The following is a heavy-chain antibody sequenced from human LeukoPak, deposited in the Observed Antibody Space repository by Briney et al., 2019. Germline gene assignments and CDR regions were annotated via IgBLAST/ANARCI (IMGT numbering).Heavy chain of an antibody. CDR3: ARLPDWWGWFDP. V-gene: IGHV4-39*01. Sequence: PSETLSLTCTVSGGSISSSSYYWGWIRQPPGKGLEWIGSIYYSGTTYYNPSLKSRVTISVDTSKNQFSLKLSSVTAADTAVYYCARLPDWWGWFDPWGQGTLVTVSS. J-gene: IGHJ5*02. D-gene: IGHD2-8*02. CDR1: GGSISSSSYY. CDR2: IYYSGTT.